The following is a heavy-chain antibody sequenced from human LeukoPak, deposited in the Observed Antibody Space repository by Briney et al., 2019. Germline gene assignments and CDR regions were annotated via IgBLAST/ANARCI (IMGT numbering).Heavy chain of an antibody. D-gene: IGHD2-2*01. CDR1: GYTFTGYY. J-gene: IGHJ6*03. CDR2: INPNRGGP. Sequence: ASVKVSCKASGYTFTGYYMHWVRQAPGQGLEWMGWINPNRGGPNYAQKFQGRVTMTRDTSISTAYMELSRLRSDDTAVYYCAFSLVVPAAQPSPYYYYYYMDVWGKGTTVTVSS. V-gene: IGHV1-2*02. CDR3: AFSLVVPAAQPSPYYYYYYMDV.